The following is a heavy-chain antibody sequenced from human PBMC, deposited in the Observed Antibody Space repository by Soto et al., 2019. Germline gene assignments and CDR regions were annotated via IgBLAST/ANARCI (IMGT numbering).Heavy chain of an antibody. D-gene: IGHD3-22*01. J-gene: IGHJ6*02. Sequence: SETLSLTCTVSGGSISSYYWTWIRHPPGKGLEWIGYIYYSGNTYYNPSLKSRVTISVDTSKNQFSLKLSSVTAADTAVYYCARGSSMIVVVALDVWGQGTTVTVS. CDR3: ARGSSMIVVVALDV. CDR2: IYYSGNT. CDR1: GGSISSYY. V-gene: IGHV4-59*06.